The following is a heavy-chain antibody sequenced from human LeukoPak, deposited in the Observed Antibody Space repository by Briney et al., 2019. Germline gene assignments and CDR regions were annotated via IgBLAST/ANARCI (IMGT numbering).Heavy chain of an antibody. D-gene: IGHD4-17*01. CDR1: GGAISSSSYY. Sequence: PSETLSLTCTVSGGAISSSSYYWGWIRQPPGRGLEWIGTIYYSGSTYYNPSLKSRVTISVDTSKNQFSLKLTSVTAADTAVYYCARGLDFGYYGPIDDWGQGTLVTVSS. J-gene: IGHJ4*02. CDR2: IYYSGST. V-gene: IGHV4-39*01. CDR3: ARGLDFGYYGPIDD.